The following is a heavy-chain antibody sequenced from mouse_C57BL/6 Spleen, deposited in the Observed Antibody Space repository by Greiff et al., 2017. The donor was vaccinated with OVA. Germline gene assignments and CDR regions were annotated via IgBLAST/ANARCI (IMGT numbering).Heavy chain of an antibody. CDR1: GYAFSSYW. D-gene: IGHD2-5*01. CDR2: IYPGDGDT. Sequence: VRRQRAGAELVKPGASVKISCKASGYAFSSYWMNWVKQRPGKGLEWIGQIYPGDGDTNYNGKFKGKATLTADKSSSTAYMQLSSLTSEDSAVYFCARYYSNYEGFAYWGQGTLVTVSA. CDR3: ARYYSNYEGFAY. J-gene: IGHJ3*01. V-gene: IGHV1-80*01.